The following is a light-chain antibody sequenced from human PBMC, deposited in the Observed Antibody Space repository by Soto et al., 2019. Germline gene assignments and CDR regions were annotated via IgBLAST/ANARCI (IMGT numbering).Light chain of an antibody. CDR2: AAS. Sequence: DIQMTQSPSSLSASVGDRVTITCRASQSISSYLIWYQQKPGKAPKLLIYAASSLQSGVPSRFSGSGSCTDFTLTTSSLQPEDFATYYCQQSYNTPTYTFGQGTKLEIK. J-gene: IGKJ2*01. CDR1: QSISSY. V-gene: IGKV1-39*01. CDR3: QQSYNTPTYT.